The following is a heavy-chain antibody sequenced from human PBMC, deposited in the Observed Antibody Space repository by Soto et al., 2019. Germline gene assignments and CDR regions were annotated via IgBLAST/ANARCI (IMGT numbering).Heavy chain of an antibody. CDR1: GFTFSSYA. D-gene: IGHD3-3*01. V-gene: IGHV3-23*01. CDR3: AKDRGLGDFWSGYYPSYYFDY. Sequence: PGGSLRLSCAASGFTFSSYAMSWVRQAPGKGLEWVSAISGSGGSTYYADSVKGRFTISRDNSKNTLYLQMNSLRAEDTAVYYCAKDRGLGDFWSGYYPSYYFDYWGQGTLVTVSS. J-gene: IGHJ4*02. CDR2: ISGSGGST.